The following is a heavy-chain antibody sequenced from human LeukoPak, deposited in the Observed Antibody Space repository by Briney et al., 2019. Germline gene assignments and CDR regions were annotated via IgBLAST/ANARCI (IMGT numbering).Heavy chain of an antibody. CDR1: EFTYNSPV. Sequence: SVTVSCKASEFTYNSPVIQWIRQARGQRLEWIGWIVVGSGYTNYAQKFQERVTFTGDMSTRTVYMELSSLRSEDTAVYYCAVGSNYYYMDVWGKGTTVTISS. CDR3: AVGSNYYYMDV. V-gene: IGHV1-58*02. CDR2: IVVGSGYT. D-gene: IGHD3-16*01. J-gene: IGHJ6*03.